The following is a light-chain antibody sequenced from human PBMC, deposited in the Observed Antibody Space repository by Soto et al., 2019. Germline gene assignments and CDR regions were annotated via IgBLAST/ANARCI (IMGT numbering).Light chain of an antibody. Sequence: EIVLTQSPGTLSLSPGERATLSCRASQSVSSSSLAWYQQKRGQAPRLLIHDASSRATGIPDRFSGSGSGTDFTLTISRLEPEDFAVYYCQQYNNWPPRITFGQGTRFEIK. V-gene: IGKV3-20*01. J-gene: IGKJ5*01. CDR1: QSVSSSS. CDR2: DAS. CDR3: QQYNNWPPRIT.